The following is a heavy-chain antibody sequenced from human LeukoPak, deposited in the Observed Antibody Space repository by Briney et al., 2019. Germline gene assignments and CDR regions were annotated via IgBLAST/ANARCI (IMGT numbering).Heavy chain of an antibody. Sequence: SETLSLTCTVSGGSISSDYWSWIRQPPGKGLEWIGEINHSGSTHYNPSLKSRVTISVDTSKNQFSLRLSSVTAADTAVYYCARGLPFTIVLMVYGNWFDPWGQGTLVTVSS. V-gene: IGHV4-34*01. CDR3: ARGLPFTIVLMVYGNWFDP. D-gene: IGHD2-8*01. J-gene: IGHJ5*02. CDR2: INHSGST. CDR1: GGSISSDY.